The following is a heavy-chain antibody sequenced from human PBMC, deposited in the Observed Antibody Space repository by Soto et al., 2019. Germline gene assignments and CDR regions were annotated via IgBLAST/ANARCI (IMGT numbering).Heavy chain of an antibody. V-gene: IGHV3-23*01. D-gene: IGHD3-16*01. CDR2: ISVSGGST. CDR1: LSSYA. CDR3: AKGDLFVGGIIYGMDV. J-gene: IGHJ6*02. Sequence: EVHLLESGGGLVQPGGSLRLSCAASLSSYAMTWVRQAPGKGLEWVAGISVSGGSTNYAVSVKGRFTISRDNDKNTVYLQMKSLRAEDTAVYYCAKGDLFVGGIIYGMDVWGQGTTVTVSS.